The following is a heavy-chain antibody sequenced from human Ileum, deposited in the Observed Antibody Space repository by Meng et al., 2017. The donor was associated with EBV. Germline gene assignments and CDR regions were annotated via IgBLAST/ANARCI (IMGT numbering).Heavy chain of an antibody. CDR2: ARPVFGTP. CDR3: ARDQAMIRY. V-gene: IGHV1-69*01. J-gene: IGHJ4*02. Sequence: QGQMVQSGAEVNKPWPPVKVSCKASGGSFTTHAITWVRQATGQGLEWMGGARPVFGTPNYAQKFQGRVTITADESTNTAYMELYSLRSEDTAVYYCARDQAMIRYWGQGTLVTVSS. D-gene: IGHD3-10*01. CDR1: GGSFTTHA.